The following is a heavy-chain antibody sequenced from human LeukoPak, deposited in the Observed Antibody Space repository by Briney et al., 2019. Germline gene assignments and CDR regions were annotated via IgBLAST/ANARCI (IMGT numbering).Heavy chain of an antibody. J-gene: IGHJ4*02. V-gene: IGHV1-8*01. CDR3: ARGGGSSFPGDY. CDR2: MNPNSGNT. D-gene: IGHD6-13*01. Sequence: APVKVSCKASGYTFTSYDINWVRQATGPGLEWMGWMNPNSGNTGYAQKFQGRITMTRNTSITTAYMELSSLISEDTAVYYCARGGGSSFPGDYWGQGTLVTVSS. CDR1: GYTFTSYD.